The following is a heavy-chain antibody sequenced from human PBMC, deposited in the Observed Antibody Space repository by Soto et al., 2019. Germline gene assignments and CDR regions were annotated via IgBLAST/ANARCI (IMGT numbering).Heavy chain of an antibody. D-gene: IGHD3-3*01. Sequence: PAESPKISCKSSGYRFTSYWIGSVRQMPGKVLEWMGNILPGDSDTRYRASFQGQVTISADKSISTAALQWSCLKASDTAMYFCARVGREDWLDPWGQGTLVTVSS. CDR1: GYRFTSYW. CDR2: ILPGDSDT. CDR3: ARVGREDWLDP. V-gene: IGHV5-51*01. J-gene: IGHJ5*02.